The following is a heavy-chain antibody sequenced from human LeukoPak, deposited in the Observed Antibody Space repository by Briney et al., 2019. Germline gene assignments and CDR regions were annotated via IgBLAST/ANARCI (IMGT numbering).Heavy chain of an antibody. CDR3: TTDSGLDYRPHTSGYSSSWGSDY. Sequence: GGSLRLSCAASGFTFSNAWMSWVRQAPGKGLEWVGRIKSKTDGGTTDYAAPVKGRFTISRDDSKNTLYLQMNSLKTEDTAVYYCTTDSGLDYRPHTSGYSSSWGSDYWGQGTLVTVSS. CDR2: IKSKTDGGTT. J-gene: IGHJ4*02. CDR1: GFTFSNAW. D-gene: IGHD6-13*01. V-gene: IGHV3-15*01.